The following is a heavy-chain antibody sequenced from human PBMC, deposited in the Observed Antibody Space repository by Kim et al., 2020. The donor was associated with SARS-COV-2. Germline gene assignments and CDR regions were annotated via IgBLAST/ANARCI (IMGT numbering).Heavy chain of an antibody. V-gene: IGHV1-2*02. CDR2: VNPNSGGT. Sequence: ASVKVSCKASGYTFTSYGISWVRQAPGQGLEWMGWVNPNSGGTSYAQKFQDRVTMTRDTSITTAYMDLGGLTSDDTAVYYCVRGAGAGRLDPWGQGTLVIVSS. CDR3: VRGAGAGRLDP. J-gene: IGHJ5*02. D-gene: IGHD3-10*01. CDR1: GYTFTSYG.